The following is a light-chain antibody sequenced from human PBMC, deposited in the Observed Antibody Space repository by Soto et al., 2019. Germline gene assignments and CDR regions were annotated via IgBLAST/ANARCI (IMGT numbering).Light chain of an antibody. CDR2: DLS. J-gene: IGLJ1*01. Sequence: QSVLTQPRSVSGSPGQSVTISCTGTSTDVGGYDYVSWYQQHPATAPKLLIFDLSQRPSGVPDRFSGSKSGNTASLTISGLQAEDEATYYCCSFSGTSTLYVFGTGTKLTVL. CDR1: STDVGGYDY. CDR3: CSFSGTSTLYV. V-gene: IGLV2-11*01.